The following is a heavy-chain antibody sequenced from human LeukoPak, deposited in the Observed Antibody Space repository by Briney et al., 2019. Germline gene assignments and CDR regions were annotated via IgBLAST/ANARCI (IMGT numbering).Heavy chain of an antibody. J-gene: IGHJ3*02. Sequence: GGSLRLSCAASGFTFSSYGMHWVRQAPGKGLEWVAFIQNDRSDKRYADSVKGRFTISRDNPRNTLYLQMNTLRGEDTAVYYCATEGSRLAIHAFDMWGQGTTVTVSS. V-gene: IGHV3-30*02. CDR2: IQNDRSDK. CDR3: ATEGSRLAIHAFDM. CDR1: GFTFSSYG. D-gene: IGHD3-9*01.